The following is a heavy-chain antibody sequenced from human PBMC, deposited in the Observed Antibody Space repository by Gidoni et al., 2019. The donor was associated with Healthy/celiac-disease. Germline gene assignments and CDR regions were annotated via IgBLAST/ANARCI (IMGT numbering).Heavy chain of an antibody. J-gene: IGHJ5*02. Sequence: QVQLQESGTGLVKHSQTLSLTCTVSGSSISSGGYYWSWIRQHPGKGLEWIGYIYYSGSTYYNPSLKSRVTISVDTSKNLFSLKLSSVTAADTAVYYCATAGGDGYNSAWFYPWGQGTLVTVSS. CDR3: ATAGGDGYNSAWFYP. D-gene: IGHD5-12*01. CDR2: IYYSGST. CDR1: GSSISSGGYY. V-gene: IGHV4-31*03.